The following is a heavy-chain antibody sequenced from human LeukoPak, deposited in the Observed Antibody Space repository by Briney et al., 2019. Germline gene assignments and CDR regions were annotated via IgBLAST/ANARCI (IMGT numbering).Heavy chain of an antibody. D-gene: IGHD2-21*01. CDR2: IKAGNGDT. V-gene: IGHV1-3*01. Sequence: ASVKVSCKASGYIFTKYVVHWVRQAPGQRPEWMGWIKAGNGDTKYSQNFQDRLTITRDTSASTVYMELGSLTSEDTALYYCARYDCGDTCSPGGYWGQGTLVTVSS. J-gene: IGHJ4*02. CDR1: GYIFTKYV. CDR3: ARYDCGDTCSPGGY.